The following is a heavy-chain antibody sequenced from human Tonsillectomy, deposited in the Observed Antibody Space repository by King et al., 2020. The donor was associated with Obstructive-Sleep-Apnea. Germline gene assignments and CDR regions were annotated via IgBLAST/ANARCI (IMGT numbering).Heavy chain of an antibody. J-gene: IGHJ5*02. Sequence: VQLVDSGGGLVQPGGSLRLSCAASGFTFSSYAMNWVRQAPGKGLEWVSAIRGSGGSTYYADSVKGRFTISRDNSENTLYLQMNSLRAEDTAVYYCAKDLISRYDILTGYYGFDPWGQGTLVTVSS. V-gene: IGHV3-23*04. CDR2: IRGSGGST. CDR1: GFTFSSYA. D-gene: IGHD3-9*01. CDR3: AKDLISRYDILTGYYGFDP.